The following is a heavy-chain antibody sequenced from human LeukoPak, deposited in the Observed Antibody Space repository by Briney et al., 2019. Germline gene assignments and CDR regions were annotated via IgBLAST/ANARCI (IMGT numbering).Heavy chain of an antibody. J-gene: IGHJ4*02. D-gene: IGHD6-19*01. CDR2: ISYDGSNK. V-gene: IGHV3-30*18. CDR1: GFTFSSYG. CDR3: AKTAVAGTSVYFDY. Sequence: GRSLRLSCAASGFTFSSYGMHWVRQAPGKGLEWVAVISYDGSNKYYADSVKGQFTISRDNSKNTLYPQMNSLRAEDTAVYYCAKTAVAGTSVYFDYWGQGTLVTVSS.